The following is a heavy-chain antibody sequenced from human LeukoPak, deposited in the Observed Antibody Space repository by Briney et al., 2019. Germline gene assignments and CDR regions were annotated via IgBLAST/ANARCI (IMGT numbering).Heavy chain of an antibody. CDR2: ISAGGGTT. V-gene: IGHV3-23*01. D-gene: IGHD2-8*01. CDR3: ARALIGYYFDY. Sequence: PGGSLRLSCAASGFTFSSYGMSWVRQAPGKGLEWVSIISAGGGTTYYADSVRGRFTISRDNSKNSLYLQMNSLRAEDTAVYYCARALIGYYFDYWGQGTLVTVSS. CDR1: GFTFSSYG. J-gene: IGHJ4*02.